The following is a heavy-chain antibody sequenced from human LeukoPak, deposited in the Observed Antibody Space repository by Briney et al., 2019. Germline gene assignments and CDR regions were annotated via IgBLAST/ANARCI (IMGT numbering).Heavy chain of an antibody. CDR1: GGSISSYY. J-gene: IGHJ4*02. Sequence: SETLSLTCTVSGGSISSYYWSWIRQPPGKGLEWIGYIYYSGSTYYNPSLKSRVTISVDTSKNQFSLKLSSVTAADTAVYYCARALEDSSGWPPYFDYWGQGTLVTVSS. V-gene: IGHV4-59*12. CDR3: ARALEDSSGWPPYFDY. CDR2: IYYSGST. D-gene: IGHD6-19*01.